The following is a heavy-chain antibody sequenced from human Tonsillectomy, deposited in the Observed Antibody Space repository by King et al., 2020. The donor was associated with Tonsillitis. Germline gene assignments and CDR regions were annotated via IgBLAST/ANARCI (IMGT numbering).Heavy chain of an antibody. CDR2: ISGGGGST. J-gene: IGHJ4*02. CDR3: AKDPTYYTTTYYFYY. CDR1: GFTFSSYA. V-gene: IGHV3-23*04. Sequence: VQLVQSGGGLVQPGGSLRVSCAASGFTFSSYAMSWVRQAPGKGLEWVSLISGGGGSTYYADSVKGRFTISRDNSKNTLYLQMNSLRVEDTAVYYCAKDPTYYTTTYYFYYWGQGTLVTVSS. D-gene: IGHD3-3*01.